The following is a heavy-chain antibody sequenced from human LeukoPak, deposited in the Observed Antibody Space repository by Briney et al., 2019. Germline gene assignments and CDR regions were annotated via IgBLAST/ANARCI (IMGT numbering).Heavy chain of an antibody. CDR2: IYNSETT. CDR1: DGTISNYY. Sequence: SETLSLTCAVSDGTISNYYWNWIRQPPGKGLEWIGNIYNSETTDYNPSLKSRVTISVNLSKKQISLKLTSVTAADTALYYCARDKGPYWYFDLWGRGTLVTVSS. V-gene: IGHV4-59*01. CDR3: ARDKGPYWYFDL. J-gene: IGHJ2*01.